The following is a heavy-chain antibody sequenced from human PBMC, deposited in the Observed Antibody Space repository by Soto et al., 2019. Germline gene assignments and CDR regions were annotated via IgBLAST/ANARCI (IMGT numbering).Heavy chain of an antibody. Sequence: SETLSLTCTVSGGSISSGDYYWSWIRQPPGKGLEWIGYIYYSGSTYYNPSLKSRVTISVDTSKNQFSLKLSSVTAADTAVYYCARDMCGGSCYSADYYYYYGMDVWGQGTTVTVSS. V-gene: IGHV4-30-4*01. CDR3: ARDMCGGSCYSADYYYYYGMDV. CDR1: GGSISSGDYY. D-gene: IGHD2-15*01. J-gene: IGHJ6*02. CDR2: IYYSGST.